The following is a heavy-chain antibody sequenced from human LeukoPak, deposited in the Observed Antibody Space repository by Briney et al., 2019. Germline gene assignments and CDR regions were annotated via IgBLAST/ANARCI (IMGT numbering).Heavy chain of an antibody. D-gene: IGHD3-3*01. CDR3: ARGVPFWSGYYNWFDP. Sequence: GGSLRLSCAASGFTFSSYSMNWVRQAPGKGLEWVSYISSSSSTTYYADSVKGRFTISRDNAKNSLYLQMNSLRDEDTAVYYCARGVPFWSGYYNWFDPWGQGTLVTVSS. CDR1: GFTFSSYS. CDR2: ISSSSSTT. V-gene: IGHV3-48*02. J-gene: IGHJ5*02.